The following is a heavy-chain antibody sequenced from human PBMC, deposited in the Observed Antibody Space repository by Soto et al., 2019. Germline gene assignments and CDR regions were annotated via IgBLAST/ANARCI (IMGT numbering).Heavy chain of an antibody. V-gene: IGHV5-10-1*01. CDR1: GYSFTSYW. CDR3: ASTLSYYYGMDV. Sequence: GESLKISCKGSGYSFTSYWIRWVRQMPGKGLEWMGRIDPSDSYSNYSPSFQGHVTISADKSISTAYLQWSSLKASDTAMYYCASTLSYYYGMDVWGQGTTVPVS. J-gene: IGHJ6*02. CDR2: IDPSDSYS.